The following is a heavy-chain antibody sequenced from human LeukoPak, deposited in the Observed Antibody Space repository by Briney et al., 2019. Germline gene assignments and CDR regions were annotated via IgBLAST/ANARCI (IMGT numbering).Heavy chain of an antibody. J-gene: IGHJ6*03. Sequence: ASVKVSCKASGYTFTGYYMHWVRQAPGQGLEWMGWINPNSGGTNYAQKFQGRVTMTRDTSISTAYMELSRLRSDDTAVYYCASRSRELELRGFSYYYYMDVWGKGTTVTVSS. D-gene: IGHD1-7*01. V-gene: IGHV1-2*02. CDR1: GYTFTGYY. CDR2: INPNSGGT. CDR3: ASRSRELELRGFSYYYYMDV.